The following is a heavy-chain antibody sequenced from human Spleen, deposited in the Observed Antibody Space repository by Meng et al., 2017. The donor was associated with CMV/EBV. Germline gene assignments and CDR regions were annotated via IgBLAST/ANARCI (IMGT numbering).Heavy chain of an antibody. V-gene: IGHV3-21*01. CDR1: GFSLSSYK. CDR2: ISSSTYI. Sequence: GESLKISCAASGFSLSSYKMNWVRQAPGKGLEWVSSISSSTYIHHADSVKGRFTVSRDNAKNSVHLQMNSLRAEDTAVYYCARDHWTGSSSDVWGQGTTVTVSS. CDR3: ARDHWTGSSSDV. D-gene: IGHD3/OR15-3a*01. J-gene: IGHJ6*02.